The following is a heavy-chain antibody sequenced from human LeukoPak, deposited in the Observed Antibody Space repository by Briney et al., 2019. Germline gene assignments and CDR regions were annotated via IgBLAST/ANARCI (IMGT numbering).Heavy chain of an antibody. J-gene: IGHJ4*02. CDR1: GGSFSGYY. V-gene: IGHV4-34*01. CDR2: INHSGST. CDR3: ARGRISSGGSCYGIDY. D-gene: IGHD2-15*01. Sequence: PSETLSLTCAVYGGSFSGYYWSWIRQPPGKRLEWIGEINHSGSTNYNPSLKSRVTISVDTSKNQFSLKLSSVTAADTAVYYCARGRISSGGSCYGIDYWGQGTLVTVSS.